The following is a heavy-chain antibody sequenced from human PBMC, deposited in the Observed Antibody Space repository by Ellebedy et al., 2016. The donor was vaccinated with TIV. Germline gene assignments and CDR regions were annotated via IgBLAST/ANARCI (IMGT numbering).Heavy chain of an antibody. CDR1: GGSISSGDYY. D-gene: IGHD3-10*01. J-gene: IGHJ5*02. CDR3: ARGRFGDPTSWFNP. V-gene: IGHV4-30-4*01. Sequence: SETLSLXXTVSGGSISSGDYYWSWIRQPPGKGLEWIGYIYYSGSTYYNPSLKSRVTISVDTSKNQFSLKLSSVTAADTAVYYCARGRFGDPTSWFNPWGQGTLVTVSS. CDR2: IYYSGST.